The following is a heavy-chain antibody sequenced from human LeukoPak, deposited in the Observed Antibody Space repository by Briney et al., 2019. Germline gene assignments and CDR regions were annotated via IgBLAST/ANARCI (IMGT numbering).Heavy chain of an antibody. CDR3: TRHAGYGDYVDY. CDR1: GGSISSYY. CDR2: IYSSGTT. V-gene: IGHV4-59*08. Sequence: SETLSLTCTVSGGSISSYYWSWIRQPPGKGLEWIGYIYSSGTTNYNPSLKSRITMSLDTSRNQFSLRLSSVTAADTAVYYCTRHAGYGDYVDYWGHGTLVTVSS. J-gene: IGHJ4*01. D-gene: IGHD4-17*01.